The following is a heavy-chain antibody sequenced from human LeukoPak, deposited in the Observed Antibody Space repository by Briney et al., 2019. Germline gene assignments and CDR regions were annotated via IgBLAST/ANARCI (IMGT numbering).Heavy chain of an antibody. D-gene: IGHD6-19*01. CDR2: ISYDGSNK. J-gene: IGHJ4*02. CDR3: AKSVAGDAYFDY. CDR1: GFTFSSYG. V-gene: IGHV3-30*18. Sequence: GGSLRLSCAASGFTFSSYGMHWVRRAPGKGLEWVAVISYDGSNKYYADSVKGRFTISRDNSKNTLYLQMNSLRAEDTAVYYCAKSVAGDAYFDYWGQGTLVTVSS.